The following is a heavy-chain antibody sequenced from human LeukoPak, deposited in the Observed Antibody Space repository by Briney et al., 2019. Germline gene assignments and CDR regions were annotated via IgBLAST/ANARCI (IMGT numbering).Heavy chain of an antibody. CDR1: GFTFSDYY. J-gene: IGHJ4*02. CDR2: ISSSDNTI. Sequence: GGSLRLSCAASGFTFSDYYMSWIRQAPGKGLEWVSYISSSDNTIYYADSVKGRFTISRDNAKNSLYLQMNSLRAEDTAMYYCARDPGYDFWSGYLDYWGQGTLVTVSS. D-gene: IGHD3-3*01. V-gene: IGHV3-11*01. CDR3: ARDPGYDFWSGYLDY.